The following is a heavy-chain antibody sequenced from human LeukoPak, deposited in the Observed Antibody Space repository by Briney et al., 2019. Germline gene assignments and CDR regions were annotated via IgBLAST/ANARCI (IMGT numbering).Heavy chain of an antibody. V-gene: IGHV3-53*01. D-gene: IGHD1-20*01. CDR2: IYSGGST. J-gene: IGHJ4*02. CDR1: GFTVSSNY. CDR3: AKEAPPVTGTVY. Sequence: HSGGSLRLSCAASGFTVSSNYMSWVRQAPGKGLEWVSVIYSGGSTYYADSVKGRFTISRDNSKNTLYLQMNSLRAEDTAVYYCAKEAPPVTGTVYWGQGTLVTVSS.